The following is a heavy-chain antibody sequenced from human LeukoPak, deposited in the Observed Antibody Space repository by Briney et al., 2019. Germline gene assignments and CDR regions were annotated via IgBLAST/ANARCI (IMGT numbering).Heavy chain of an antibody. V-gene: IGHV1-18*04. CDR2: ISAYNVNT. CDR1: GYTFTGYY. Sequence: ASVKVSCKASGYTFTGYYLHWVRQAPGQGLEWMGWISAYNVNTDYAQKLQGRVTMTTDTSTSTAYMELRSLRSDDTAVYFCARDVFSDSSGYYSHFFDYWGQGTLVTVSS. J-gene: IGHJ4*02. D-gene: IGHD3-22*01. CDR3: ARDVFSDSSGYYSHFFDY.